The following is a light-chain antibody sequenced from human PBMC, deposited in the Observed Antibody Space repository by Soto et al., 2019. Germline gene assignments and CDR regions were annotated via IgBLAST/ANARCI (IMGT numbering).Light chain of an antibody. CDR1: QSVSSSY. J-gene: IGKJ2*01. CDR2: GAS. Sequence: EIVLTQSPGTLSLSPGERATLSCRASQSVSSSYLTWYQQKPGQAPRLLIYGASRRATGIPDRFSGSGSGTDFTLTISRLEPEDFAVYYCQQYGSSPLVTFGQGTQLEIK. V-gene: IGKV3-20*01. CDR3: QQYGSSPLVT.